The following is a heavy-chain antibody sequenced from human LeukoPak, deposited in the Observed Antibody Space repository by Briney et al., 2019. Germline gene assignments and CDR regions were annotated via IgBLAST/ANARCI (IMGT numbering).Heavy chain of an antibody. CDR1: GGSISSGGSS. CDR3: SGYPLLDP. D-gene: IGHD3-22*01. CDR2: IYHSGST. V-gene: IGHV4-30-2*01. J-gene: IGHJ5*02. Sequence: SQTLSLTCAVSGGSISSGGSSWRWIRQPPGKGLEWIGYIYHSGSTYYYPSLKSRVTISVDRSKNQFSPKLSSVTAADTAVYYCSGYPLLDPWGQGTLVTVSS.